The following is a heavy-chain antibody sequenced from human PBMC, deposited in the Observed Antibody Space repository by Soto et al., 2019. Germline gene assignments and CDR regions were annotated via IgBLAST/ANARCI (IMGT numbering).Heavy chain of an antibody. CDR3: ARGLDSSGYYTGPVDY. CDR1: GGSISSGGYY. V-gene: IGHV4-31*03. J-gene: IGHJ4*02. CDR2: IYYSGST. Sequence: QVQLQESGPGLVKPSQTLSLTCTVSGGSISSGGYYWSWIRQHPGKGLEWIGYIYYSGSTYYNPSLESRVTISVDTSKNQFSLKLSSVTAADTAVYYCARGLDSSGYYTGPVDYWGQGTLVTVSS. D-gene: IGHD3-22*01.